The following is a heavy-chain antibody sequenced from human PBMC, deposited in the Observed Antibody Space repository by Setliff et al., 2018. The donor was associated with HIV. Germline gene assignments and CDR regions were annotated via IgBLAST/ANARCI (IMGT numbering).Heavy chain of an antibody. V-gene: IGHV4-39*01. D-gene: IGHD2-21*01. Sequence: PSETLSLTCKVSGGSISSSHYYWGWIRQPPGKGLEWIGSVSQSGSTYYNPSLKSRITISVDRSKNLFSLKLISVTAADQGVYYCARVPVAGANWFDPWGLGTLVTVSS. J-gene: IGHJ5*02. CDR1: GGSISSSHYY. CDR3: ARVPVAGANWFDP. CDR2: VSQSGST.